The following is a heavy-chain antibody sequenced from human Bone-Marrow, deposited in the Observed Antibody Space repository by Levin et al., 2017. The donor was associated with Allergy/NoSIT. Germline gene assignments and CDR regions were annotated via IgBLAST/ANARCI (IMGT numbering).Heavy chain of an antibody. CDR1: GFTFSSYA. Sequence: SCAASGFTFSSYAMSWVRQAPGKGLEWVSAISGSGGSTYYADSVKGRFTISRDNSKNTLYLQMNSLRAEDTAVYYCAKDLRGYSYGYVLVSVFTTDEVGFDYWGQGTLVTVSS. J-gene: IGHJ4*02. CDR3: AKDLRGYSYGYVLVSVFTTDEVGFDY. CDR2: ISGSGGST. V-gene: IGHV3-23*01. D-gene: IGHD5-18*01.